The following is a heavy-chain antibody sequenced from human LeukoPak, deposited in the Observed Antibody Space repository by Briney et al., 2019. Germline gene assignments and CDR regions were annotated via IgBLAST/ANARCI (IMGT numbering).Heavy chain of an antibody. D-gene: IGHD2-2*01. V-gene: IGHV3-7*01. Sequence: GGSLRLSCTASGFTFSDYWMTWVRQAPGTGLEWVANIKQDGSAKYYVDSVKGRFTISRDNAKNSLYLQMDSLRVEDTATYYCARWRGSTSERSDYWGQGTLVTVSS. CDR3: ARWRGSTSERSDY. CDR2: IKQDGSAK. J-gene: IGHJ4*02. CDR1: GFTFSDYW.